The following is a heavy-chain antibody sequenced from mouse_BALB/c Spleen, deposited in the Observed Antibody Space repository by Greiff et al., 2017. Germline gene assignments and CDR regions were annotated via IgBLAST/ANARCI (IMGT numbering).Heavy chain of an antibody. V-gene: IGHV5-12-1*01. CDR2: ISSGGGST. D-gene: IGHD1-1*01. J-gene: IGHJ2*01. CDR3: ARHGSSYPYFDY. Sequence: EVKLVESGGGLVKPGGSLKLSCAASGFAFSSYDMSWVRQTPEKRLEWVAYISSGGGSTYYPDTVKGRFTISRDNAKNTLYLQMSSLRSEDTALYYCARHGSSYPYFDYWGQGTTLTVSS. CDR1: GFAFSSYD.